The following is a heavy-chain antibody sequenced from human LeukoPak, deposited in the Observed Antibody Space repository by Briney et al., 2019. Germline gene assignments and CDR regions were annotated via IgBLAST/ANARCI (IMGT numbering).Heavy chain of an antibody. V-gene: IGHV6-1*01. CDR1: GDSVSNDRAA. J-gene: IGHJ6*03. Sequence: SQTLSLTCAISGDSVSNDRAAWHWIRQSPSRGLEWPGRIYYRSKWKNDYALSVKGRISVDADTSKNQFSLHLNSVTPEDTAVYYCAGDTSYYDFWRGAGYYYMDVWGKGTTVTVSS. CDR3: AGDTSYYDFWRGAGYYYMDV. D-gene: IGHD3-3*01. CDR2: IYYRSKWKN.